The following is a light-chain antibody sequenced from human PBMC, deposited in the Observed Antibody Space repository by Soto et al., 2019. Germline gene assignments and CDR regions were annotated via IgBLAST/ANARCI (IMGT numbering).Light chain of an antibody. CDR2: DTS. J-gene: IGLJ3*02. Sequence: QAVVTQEPSLTVSPGGTVTLTCGSSTGAVTSGHYPFWFQQNPGQAPRTLIYDTSNKQSWTPARFSGSLLGGKAALTLSGAQPEDEAEYYCLLSYTGARVFGGGTQLTVL. CDR1: TGAVTSGHY. V-gene: IGLV7-46*01. CDR3: LLSYTGARV.